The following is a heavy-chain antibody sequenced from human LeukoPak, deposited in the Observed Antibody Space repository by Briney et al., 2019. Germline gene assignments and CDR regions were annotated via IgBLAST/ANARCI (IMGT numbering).Heavy chain of an antibody. CDR1: GFTFSSYA. Sequence: GGSLRLSCAASGFTFSSYAMHWVCQAPGKGLEWVAVISYDGSNKYYADSVKGRFTISRDNSKNTLYLQMNSLRAEDTAVYYCARLRITMVRGVIEDGDYWGQGTLVTVSS. V-gene: IGHV3-30*04. CDR3: ARLRITMVRGVIEDGDY. CDR2: ISYDGSNK. D-gene: IGHD3-10*01. J-gene: IGHJ4*02.